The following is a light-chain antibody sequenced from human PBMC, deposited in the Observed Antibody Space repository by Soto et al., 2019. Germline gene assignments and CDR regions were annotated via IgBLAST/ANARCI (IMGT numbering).Light chain of an antibody. J-gene: IGLJ1*01. V-gene: IGLV2-14*01. CDR1: SSDVGGYNY. CDR2: DVS. CDR3: SPYRSSETLV. Sequence: QSALTQPASVSGSPGQSITISCTGTSSDVGGYNYVSWYQQHPGKAPKLMIYDVSNRPSGVSNRFSGSKSGNTASLTISGLQGEDEAEYYCSPYRSSETLVFGTGTKVTVL.